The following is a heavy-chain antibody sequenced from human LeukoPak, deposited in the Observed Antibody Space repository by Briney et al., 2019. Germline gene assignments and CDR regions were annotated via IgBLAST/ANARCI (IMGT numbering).Heavy chain of an antibody. CDR2: FNHGGST. CDR3: TRGPPSRGYSYGPVRDGLDV. Sequence: PSETLSLTCAVYGGSFSGYYWSWIRQSPGKGLEWIGEFNHGGSTKYNPSLESRVTISVDTSKNQFSLKVNSVIAADTAVYYCTRGPPSRGYSYGPVRDGLDVWGKGTTVTVSS. D-gene: IGHD5-18*01. J-gene: IGHJ6*04. CDR1: GGSFSGYY. V-gene: IGHV4-34*01.